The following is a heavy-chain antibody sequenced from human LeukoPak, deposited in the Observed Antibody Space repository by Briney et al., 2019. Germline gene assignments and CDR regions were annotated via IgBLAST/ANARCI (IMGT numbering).Heavy chain of an antibody. Sequence: SETLSLTCTVSGGSISSGGYYWSWIRQHPGKGLEWIGHIYYSGSTYYNPSLKSRVTISVDTSKNQFSLKLSSVTAADTAVYYCARDYYDSSAYYGMDVWGQGTTVTVSS. CDR1: GGSISSGGYY. J-gene: IGHJ6*02. CDR3: ARDYYDSSAYYGMDV. V-gene: IGHV4-31*03. CDR2: IYYSGST. D-gene: IGHD3-22*01.